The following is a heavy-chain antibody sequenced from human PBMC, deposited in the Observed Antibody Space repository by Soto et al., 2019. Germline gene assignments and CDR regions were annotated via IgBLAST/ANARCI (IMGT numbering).Heavy chain of an antibody. CDR3: ARGGCSGGSCYFPYNWFDP. CDR1: GYTFTSYG. J-gene: IGHJ5*02. CDR2: ISAYNGNT. V-gene: IGHV1-18*01. D-gene: IGHD2-15*01. Sequence: ASVKVSCKASGYTFTSYGISWVRQAPGQGLEWMGWISAYNGNTNYAQKLQGRVTMTTDTSTSTAYMELRSLRSDDTAVYYCARGGCSGGSCYFPYNWFDPWGHGTLVTVSS.